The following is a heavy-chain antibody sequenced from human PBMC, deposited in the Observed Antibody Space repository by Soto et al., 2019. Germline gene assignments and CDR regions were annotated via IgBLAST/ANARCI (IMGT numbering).Heavy chain of an antibody. D-gene: IGHD3-22*01. V-gene: IGHV3-33*01. Sequence: QVQLVESGGGVVQPGRSLRLSCAASGFTFSSYGMHWVRQAPGKGLEWVAVIWYDGSNKYYADSVKGRFTISRDNSKNTLYLQMNSLRAEDTAVYYCASAPMIVEGGWFDPWGQGTLVTVSS. CDR2: IWYDGSNK. CDR3: ASAPMIVEGGWFDP. J-gene: IGHJ5*02. CDR1: GFTFSSYG.